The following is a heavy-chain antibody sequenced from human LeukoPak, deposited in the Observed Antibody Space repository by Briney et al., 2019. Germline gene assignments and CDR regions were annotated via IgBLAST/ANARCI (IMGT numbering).Heavy chain of an antibody. CDR2: IIPIFGTA. D-gene: IGHD3-3*01. CDR1: GGTFSSYA. V-gene: IGHV1-69*05. Sequence: ASVKVSCKASGGTFSSYAISWVRQAPGQGLEWMGRIIPIFGTANYAQKFQGRVTITTDESTSTAYMELSSLRSEDTAVYYCARASDYDFWSGYFDYWGQGTLVTVSS. J-gene: IGHJ4*02. CDR3: ARASDYDFWSGYFDY.